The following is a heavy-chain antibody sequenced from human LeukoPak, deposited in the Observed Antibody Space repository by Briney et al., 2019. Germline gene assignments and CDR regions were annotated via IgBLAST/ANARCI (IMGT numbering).Heavy chain of an antibody. CDR2: IIPIFGTA. D-gene: IGHD2-2*01. CDR3: ARDWSVPAATYYYYGMDV. V-gene: IGHV1-69*06. J-gene: IGHJ6*04. Sequence: SVKVSCKASGGTFSSYAISWVRQAPGQGLEWMGGIIPIFGTANYAQKFQGRVTITADKSTSTAYMELSSLRSEDAAVYYCARDWSVPAATYYYYGMDVWGKGTTVTVSS. CDR1: GGTFSSYA.